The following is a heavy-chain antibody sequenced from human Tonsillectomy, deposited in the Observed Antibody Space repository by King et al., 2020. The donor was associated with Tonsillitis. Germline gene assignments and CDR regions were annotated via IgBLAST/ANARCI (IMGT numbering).Heavy chain of an antibody. V-gene: IGHV3-15*01. CDR2: IKRKTDGGTT. Sequence: QLVQSGGGLVKPGGSLRLSCGASGFTFSNAWMTWVRQAPGKGLEWVGRIKRKTDGGTTDYAAPVTGRFTISRDDSKKTLYLQMNSLKTEDTAVYYCTTACYGSGNYSLFDYWGQGTLVTVSS. CDR1: GFTFSNAW. D-gene: IGHD3-10*01. CDR3: TTACYGSGNYSLFDY. J-gene: IGHJ4*02.